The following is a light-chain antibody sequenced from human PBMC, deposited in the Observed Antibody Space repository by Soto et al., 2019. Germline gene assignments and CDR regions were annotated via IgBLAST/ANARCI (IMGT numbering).Light chain of an antibody. Sequence: EIVMTQSPATLPVSPGERATLSCRASQSVSSDLAWYQQKPGQVPKLLIYGASTRATGIPARFSGSGSGTEFTLTISSLQSEDFAVYYCQQYNNWTITFGQGTRLEIK. CDR2: GAS. V-gene: IGKV3-15*01. J-gene: IGKJ5*01. CDR1: QSVSSD. CDR3: QQYNNWTIT.